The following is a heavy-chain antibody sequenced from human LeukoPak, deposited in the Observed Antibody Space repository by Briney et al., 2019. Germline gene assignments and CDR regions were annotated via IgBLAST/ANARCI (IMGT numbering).Heavy chain of an antibody. CDR3: ARDEDPYSISWYLFDY. V-gene: IGHV3-23*01. CDR2: ITSSGTYR. J-gene: IGHJ4*02. D-gene: IGHD6-13*01. CDR1: GFTFSSYA. Sequence: GGSLRLSCAASGFTFSSYAMSWVRQAPGKGLEWVSGITSSGTYRYYAGPVKGRFTISRDNSKDTLHLEMNSLRAEDTAIYYCARDEDPYSISWYLFDYWGQGTLVAVS.